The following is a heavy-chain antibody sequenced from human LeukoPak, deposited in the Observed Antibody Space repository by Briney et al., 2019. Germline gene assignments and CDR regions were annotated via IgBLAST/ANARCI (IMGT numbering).Heavy chain of an antibody. J-gene: IGHJ4*02. CDR3: AKDLWQYYYDSSGYPD. V-gene: IGHV3-23*01. Sequence: GGSLRLSCAASGFTFSSYGMSWVRQAPGKGLEWVSAISGSGGSTYYADSVKGRFTISRDNSKNTLYLQMNSLRAEDTAVYYCAKDLWQYYYDSSGYPDWGQGTLVTVSS. CDR1: GFTFSSYG. D-gene: IGHD3-22*01. CDR2: ISGSGGST.